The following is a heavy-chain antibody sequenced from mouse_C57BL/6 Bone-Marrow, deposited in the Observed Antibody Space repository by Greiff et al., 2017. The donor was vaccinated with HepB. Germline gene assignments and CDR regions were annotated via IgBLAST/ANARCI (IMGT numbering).Heavy chain of an antibody. CDR1: GFTFSDYY. CDR3: ARSITTVGYYYAMDY. V-gene: IGHV5-12*01. J-gene: IGHJ4*01. Sequence: DVMLVESGGGLVQPGGSLKLSCAASGFTFSDYYMYWVRQTPEKRLEWVAYISNGGGSTYYPDTVKGRFTISRDNAKNTLYLQMSRLKSEDTAMYYCARSITTVGYYYAMDYWGQGTSVTVSS. CDR2: ISNGGGST. D-gene: IGHD1-1*01.